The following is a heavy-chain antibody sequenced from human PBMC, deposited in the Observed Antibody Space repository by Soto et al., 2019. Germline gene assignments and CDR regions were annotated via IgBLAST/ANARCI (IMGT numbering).Heavy chain of an antibody. CDR2: IYWDDDK. D-gene: IGHD3-10*01. CDR3: ARYYFGSGLYFFDY. Sequence: QITLKESGPTLVKPTQTLTLTCTFSGFSLNTSGVGVCWIRQPPGEALEWLTLIYWDDDKRYSPSLKTRLTITKDTSKNQVVLTMTNMDPVDTATYYCARYYFGSGLYFFDYWGQGTLVTVSS. V-gene: IGHV2-5*02. CDR1: GFSLNTSGVG. J-gene: IGHJ4*02.